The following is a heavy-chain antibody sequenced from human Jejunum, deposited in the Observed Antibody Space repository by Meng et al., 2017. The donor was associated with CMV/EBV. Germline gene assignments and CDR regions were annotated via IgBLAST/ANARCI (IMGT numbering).Heavy chain of an antibody. CDR1: GASLRNNYY. Sequence: VSGASLRNNYYWSWIRQSTGKGLEWIGNIYYSGTTNYNPSLKSRVIILIDTSNKQFSLKLGSVTTADAAVYYCARGSRASGGDFDYWGRGTLVTVSS. CDR2: IYYSGTT. D-gene: IGHD2-21*01. J-gene: IGHJ4*02. CDR3: ARGSRASGGDFDY. V-gene: IGHV4-59*01.